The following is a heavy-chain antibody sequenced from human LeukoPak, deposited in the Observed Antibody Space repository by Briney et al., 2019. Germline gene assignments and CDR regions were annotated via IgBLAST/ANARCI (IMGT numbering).Heavy chain of an antibody. CDR3: ARTLPAPSYYFDY. CDR2: IIPILGIA. D-gene: IGHD6-6*01. CDR1: GGTFSRYA. J-gene: IGHJ4*02. V-gene: IGHV1-69*04. Sequence: SVKVSCKASGGTFSRYAISWVRQAPGQGLEWMGRIIPILGIANYAQKFQGRVTITADKSTSTAYMELSSLRSEDTAVYYCARTLPAPSYYFDYWGQGTLVTVSS.